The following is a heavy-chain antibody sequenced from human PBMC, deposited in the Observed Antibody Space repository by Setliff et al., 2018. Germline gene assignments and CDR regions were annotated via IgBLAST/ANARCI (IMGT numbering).Heavy chain of an antibody. J-gene: IGHJ4*02. CDR2: INTGGGSA. D-gene: IGHD6-13*01. V-gene: IGHV1-46*01. CDR1: GDTFSTYA. Sequence: ASVKVSCKASGDTFSTYALSWVRQVPGQGPEWMGTINTGGGSASIVDQFQGRVTMTRDTSTSTVYMELNGLRSDDTAIYYCTRGGAAAAGKKGVFEHWGQGTLVTVSS. CDR3: TRGGAAAAGKKGVFEH.